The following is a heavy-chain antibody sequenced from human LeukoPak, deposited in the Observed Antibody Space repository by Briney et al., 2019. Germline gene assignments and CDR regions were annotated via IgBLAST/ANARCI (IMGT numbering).Heavy chain of an antibody. Sequence: PGGSLRLSCAASGFTFSSYAMSWVRQAPGKGLEWVSAISGSGGSTYYADSVKGRFTISRDNSKNTLYLQMNSLRAEDTAVYYCAKDPNQYSGGWYPYFDYWGQGTLVTVSS. J-gene: IGHJ4*02. D-gene: IGHD6-19*01. CDR2: ISGSGGST. CDR3: AKDPNQYSGGWYPYFDY. CDR1: GFTFSSYA. V-gene: IGHV3-23*01.